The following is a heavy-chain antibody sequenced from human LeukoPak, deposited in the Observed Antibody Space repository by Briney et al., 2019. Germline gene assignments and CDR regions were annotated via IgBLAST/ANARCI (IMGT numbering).Heavy chain of an antibody. J-gene: IGHJ4*02. CDR3: ARDPVRDGYPYSFDY. Sequence: PGGSLRLSCAASGFIFSSHGMHWVRQAPGKGLEWVAVIWYDRSNKYYADSVKGRFTISRDNSKNTLYLQMDSLRGEDTAVYYCARDPVRDGYPYSFDYWGQGTLVTVSS. V-gene: IGHV3-33*01. CDR2: IWYDRSNK. CDR1: GFIFSSHG. D-gene: IGHD5-24*01.